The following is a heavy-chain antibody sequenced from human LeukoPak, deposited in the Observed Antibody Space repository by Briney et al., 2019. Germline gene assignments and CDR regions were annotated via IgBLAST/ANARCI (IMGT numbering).Heavy chain of an antibody. CDR3: ASSGYYGSGSYPPFDY. J-gene: IGHJ4*02. CDR1: GFTFSSYA. D-gene: IGHD3-10*01. Sequence: GGSLRLSCAASGFTFSSYAMSWVRQAPGKGLEWVAVISYDGSNKYYADSVKGRFTISRDNSKNTLYLQMNSLRAEDTAVYYCASSGYYGSGSYPPFDYWGQGTLVTVSS. CDR2: ISYDGSNK. V-gene: IGHV3-30*03.